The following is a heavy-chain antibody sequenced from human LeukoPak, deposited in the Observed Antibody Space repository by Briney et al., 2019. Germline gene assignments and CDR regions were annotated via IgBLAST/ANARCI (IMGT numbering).Heavy chain of an antibody. V-gene: IGHV3-23*01. Sequence: HPGGSLRLSCAASGFTFSSYAMSWVRQAPGKGLEWVSAISGSGGSTYYADSVKGRFTISRDNSKNTLYLQMNSLRAEDTAVYYCAKDGPRYDFWSGYLNWFDPWGQGTLVTVSS. D-gene: IGHD3-3*01. CDR3: AKDGPRYDFWSGYLNWFDP. CDR2: ISGSGGST. J-gene: IGHJ5*02. CDR1: GFTFSSYA.